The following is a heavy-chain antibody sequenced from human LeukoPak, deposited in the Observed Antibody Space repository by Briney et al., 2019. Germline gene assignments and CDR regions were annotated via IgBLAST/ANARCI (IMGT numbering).Heavy chain of an antibody. CDR2: ISGSGGST. V-gene: IGHV3-23*01. CDR1: GFTFSSYA. D-gene: IGHD6-13*01. Sequence: GGSLRLSCAASGFTFSSYAMSWVRQAPGKGLEWVSTISGSGGSTYYADSVKGRFTISRDKSKNTLYLQMNSLRAEDTAVYYCAKDLYSSSWYGIDDYYYYYGMDVWGQGTTVTVSS. CDR3: AKDLYSSSWYGIDDYYYYYGMDV. J-gene: IGHJ6*02.